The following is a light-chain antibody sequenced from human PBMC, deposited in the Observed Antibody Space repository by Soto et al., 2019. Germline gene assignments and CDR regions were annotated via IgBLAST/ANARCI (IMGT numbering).Light chain of an antibody. CDR3: QQYNNWWT. V-gene: IGKV3-15*01. CDR1: QSVSNN. Sequence: EIVMTQSPATLSVSPGERATLSCRASQSVSNNLAWYQKKPGQAPRLLIYGASTQATGIPASFSGSGSGTQFTLTISSVQSEDFAFYYCQQYNNWWTFGQGTKVEIK. CDR2: GAS. J-gene: IGKJ1*01.